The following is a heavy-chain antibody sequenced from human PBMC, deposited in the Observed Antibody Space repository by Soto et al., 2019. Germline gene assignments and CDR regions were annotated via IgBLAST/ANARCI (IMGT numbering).Heavy chain of an antibody. J-gene: IGHJ4*02. CDR1: GGTFSSYA. CDR3: ARLFGYSGSYLPYYFDY. V-gene: IGHV1-69*13. D-gene: IGHD1-26*01. Sequence: SVKVSCKASGGTFSSYAISWVRLAPGQGLEWMGGIIPIFGTANYAQKFQGRVTITADESTSTAYMELSSLRSEDTAVYYCARLFGYSGSYLPYYFDYWGQGTLVTVSS. CDR2: IIPIFGTA.